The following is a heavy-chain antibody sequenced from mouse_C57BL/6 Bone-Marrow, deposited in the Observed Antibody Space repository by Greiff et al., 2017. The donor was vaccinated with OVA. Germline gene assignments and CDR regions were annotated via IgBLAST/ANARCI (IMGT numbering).Heavy chain of an antibody. V-gene: IGHV1-81*01. J-gene: IGHJ3*01. CDR1: GYTFTSYG. D-gene: IGHD2-5*01. Sequence: VQLQQSGAELARPGASVKLSCKASGYTFTSYGISWVKQRTGQGLEWIGEIYPRSGNTYYNEKFKGKATLTADKSSSTAYMQLSSLTSEDSAVYFCARSYSNYGFAYWGQGTLVTVSA. CDR3: ARSYSNYGFAY. CDR2: IYPRSGNT.